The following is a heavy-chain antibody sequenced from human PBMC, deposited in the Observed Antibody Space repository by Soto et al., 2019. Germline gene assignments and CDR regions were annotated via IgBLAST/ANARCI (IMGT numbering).Heavy chain of an antibody. Sequence: GGSLRLSCAASGFTFSSYSMNWVRQAPGKGLEWVSYISSSSSTIYYADSVKGRFTISRDNAKNSLYLQMNSLRDEDTAVYYCAREAGRGSYYVDYYGMDVWGQGTTVTVSS. CDR3: AREAGRGSYYVDYYGMDV. CDR1: GFTFSSYS. CDR2: ISSSSSTI. D-gene: IGHD1-26*01. J-gene: IGHJ6*02. V-gene: IGHV3-48*02.